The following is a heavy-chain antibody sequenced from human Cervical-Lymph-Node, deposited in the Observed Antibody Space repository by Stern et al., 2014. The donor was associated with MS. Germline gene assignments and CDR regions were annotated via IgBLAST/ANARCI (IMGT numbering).Heavy chain of an antibody. J-gene: IGHJ4*02. CDR1: GYSFANFW. V-gene: IGHV5-51*03. CDR2: IYPCDSDT. Sequence: EVQLVESGAEVRKPGESLKISCKVYGYSFANFWIGWVRQVPGKGLEWMCIIYPCDSDTRYSPSFQGQVTLSADESISTAYLQWSSLKASDTGIYYCARRGLGYDGADHWGQGALVTVSS. D-gene: IGHD3-16*01. CDR3: ARRGLGYDGADH.